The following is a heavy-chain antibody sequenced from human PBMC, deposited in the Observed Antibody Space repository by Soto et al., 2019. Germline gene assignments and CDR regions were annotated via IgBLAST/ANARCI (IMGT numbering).Heavy chain of an antibody. CDR1: GFTFSSYA. V-gene: IGHV3-23*01. J-gene: IGHJ4*02. Sequence: PGGSLRLSCAASGFTFSSYAMSWVRQAPGKGLEWISAISGSGGSTYYADSVKGRFTISRDNSKNTLYLQMNSLRAEDTAVYYCAKAGQPQHYYFDYWGQGTLVTVSS. D-gene: IGHD1-1*01. CDR2: ISGSGGST. CDR3: AKAGQPQHYYFDY.